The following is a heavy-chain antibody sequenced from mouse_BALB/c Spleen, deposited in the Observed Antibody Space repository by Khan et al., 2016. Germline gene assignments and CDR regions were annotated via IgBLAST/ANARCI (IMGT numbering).Heavy chain of an antibody. J-gene: IGHJ4*01. D-gene: IGHD2-3*01. CDR3: AKEGYYLYYAMDY. CDR1: GFSLFTSG. V-gene: IGHV2-3*01. Sequence: QVQLKESGPGQVAPPQSLSITCTVSGFSLFTSGVTWVRQSPGKGLEWLGVIWGDGSTKYHSDLISRLSISKENIKSQVFLKLNSLQTDDTATYYCAKEGYYLYYAMDYWGQGTSVTVSS. CDR2: IWGDGST.